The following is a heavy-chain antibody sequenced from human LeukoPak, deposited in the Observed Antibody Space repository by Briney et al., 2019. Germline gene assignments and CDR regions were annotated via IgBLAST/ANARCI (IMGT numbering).Heavy chain of an antibody. CDR3: ARRSGTEGWFDP. Sequence: GESLEISCKASGYSFSTNWITWVRQRPGKGLEWMGIIYPDDSDTRYNPSFQGQVTISADKSITTAYLQWSSLKASDSAMYYCARRSGTEGWFDPWGQGTLVTVSS. D-gene: IGHD6-13*01. J-gene: IGHJ5*02. CDR2: IYPDDSDT. V-gene: IGHV5-51*01. CDR1: GYSFSTNW.